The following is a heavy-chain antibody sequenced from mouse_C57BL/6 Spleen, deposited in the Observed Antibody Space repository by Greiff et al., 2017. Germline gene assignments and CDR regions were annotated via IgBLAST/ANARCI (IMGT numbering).Heavy chain of an antibody. Sequence: VKLQQSGAELVRPGTSVKVSCKASGYAFTNYLIEWVKQRPGQGLEWIGVINPGSGGTNYNEKFKGKATLTADKSSSTAYMQLSSLTSEDSAVYFCARGGDYYGSRGYWGQGTTLTVSS. D-gene: IGHD1-1*01. CDR3: ARGGDYYGSRGY. CDR2: INPGSGGT. CDR1: GYAFTNYL. J-gene: IGHJ2*01. V-gene: IGHV1-54*01.